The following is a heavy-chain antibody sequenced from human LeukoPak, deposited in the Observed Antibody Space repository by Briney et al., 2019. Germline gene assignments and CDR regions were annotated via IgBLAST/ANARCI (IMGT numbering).Heavy chain of an antibody. J-gene: IGHJ6*02. Sequence: SVKVSCKASGGTFSSYAISWVRQAPGQGLEWMGGIIPIFGTANYAQKFQGRVTITADESTSTAYMELSSLRSEGTAVYYCATTAMVTYYYGMDVWGQGTTVTVSS. CDR1: GGTFSSYA. CDR2: IIPIFGTA. CDR3: ATTAMVTYYYGMDV. V-gene: IGHV1-69*13. D-gene: IGHD5-18*01.